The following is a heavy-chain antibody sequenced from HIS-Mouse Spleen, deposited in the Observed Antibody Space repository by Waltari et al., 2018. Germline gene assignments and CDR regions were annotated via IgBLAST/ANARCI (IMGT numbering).Heavy chain of an antibody. Sequence: QLQLQESGPGLVKPSETLSLTCTVSGGSISSSSYYWGWIRQPPGKGLEWIGSIYYRGCTYYNRSLKSRVTISVDTSKNQFSLKLSSVTAADTAVYYCAREIPYSSSWYDWYFDLWGRGTLVTVSS. CDR2: IYYRGCT. V-gene: IGHV4-39*07. J-gene: IGHJ2*01. D-gene: IGHD6-13*01. CDR3: AREIPYSSSWYDWYFDL. CDR1: GGSISSSSYY.